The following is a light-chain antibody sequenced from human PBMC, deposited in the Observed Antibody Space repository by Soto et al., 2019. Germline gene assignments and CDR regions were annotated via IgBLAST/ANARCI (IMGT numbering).Light chain of an antibody. V-gene: IGKV3-15*01. CDR1: QSVSSK. Sequence: EIVMTQSPVTLSASPGERATLSCRASQSVSSKLAWYQQKPGQAPRLLIYDASTRATGIPARFSGSGSGTEFTLSISSLQSEDFAVYYCQQYKNWPQTFGQGTKLEIK. CDR2: DAS. J-gene: IGKJ2*01. CDR3: QQYKNWPQT.